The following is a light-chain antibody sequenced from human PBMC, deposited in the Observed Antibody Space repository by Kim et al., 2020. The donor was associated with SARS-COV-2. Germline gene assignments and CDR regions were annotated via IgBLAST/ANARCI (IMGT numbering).Light chain of an antibody. CDR1: RLGNKY. CDR2: QDE. Sequence: VSPGQTASITCSGDRLGNKYVCWYQKKPGRSPVVVMYQDERRPSGIPERFSGSNSGNTATLTISGTQAMDEADYYCQVWESTTTVFGGGTQLTVL. J-gene: IGLJ2*01. V-gene: IGLV3-1*01. CDR3: QVWESTTTV.